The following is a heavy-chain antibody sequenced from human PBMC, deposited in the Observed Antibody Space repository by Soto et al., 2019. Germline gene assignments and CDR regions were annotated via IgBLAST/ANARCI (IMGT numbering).Heavy chain of an antibody. CDR1: GGSISTYY. CDR3: AGGGAAAAYYGMDV. V-gene: IGHV4-59*08. J-gene: IGHJ6*02. CDR2: IYYGGSS. D-gene: IGHD6-13*01. Sequence: SETLSLTCTVSGGSISTYYWSWFRQPPGKGLEWIGYIYYGGSSNYNPSLKSRVTISLDTSKNQFSLKLSSVTAADTAVYYCAGGGAAAAYYGMDVWGQGTTVT.